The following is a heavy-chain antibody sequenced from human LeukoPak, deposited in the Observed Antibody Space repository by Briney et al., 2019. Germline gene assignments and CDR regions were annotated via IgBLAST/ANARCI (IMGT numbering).Heavy chain of an antibody. CDR3: ARGDQVYYDILTGYYKGHYYYGMDV. V-gene: IGHV1-8*01. J-gene: IGHJ6*02. CDR2: MNPNSGNT. CDR1: GYTFTRYD. D-gene: IGHD3-9*01. Sequence: GASVKVSCKASGYTFTRYDINWVRQATGQGLEWMGWMNPNSGNTGYAQKFQGRVTMTRNTSISTAYMELSSLRSEDTAVYYCARGDQVYYDILTGYYKGHYYYGMDVWGQGTTVTVSS.